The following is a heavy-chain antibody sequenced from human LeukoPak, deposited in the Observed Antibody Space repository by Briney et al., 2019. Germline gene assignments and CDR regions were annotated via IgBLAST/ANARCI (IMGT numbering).Heavy chain of an antibody. CDR2: IYYSGST. J-gene: IGHJ5*02. CDR1: GGSISSGDYY. CDR3: ARDPQITMVRGDDGFDP. V-gene: IGHV4-30-4*01. Sequence: PSETLSLTCTVSGGSISSGDYYWGWIRQPPGKGLEWIGYIYYSGSTYYNPSLKSRVTISVDTSKNQFSLKLSSVTAADTAVYYCARDPQITMVRGDDGFDPWGQGTLVTVSS. D-gene: IGHD3-10*01.